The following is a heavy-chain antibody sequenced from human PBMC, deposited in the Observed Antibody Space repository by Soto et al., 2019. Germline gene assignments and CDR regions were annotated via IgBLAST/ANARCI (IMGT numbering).Heavy chain of an antibody. Sequence: PSETLSLTCAVYGWSFSGYYWIWIRQPPGKGLEWIGEINHSGSTNYNPSLKSRVTISVDTSKNQFSLKLSSVTAADTAVYYCARLRYFDQTNYFDYWGQGTLVTVSS. CDR2: INHSGST. CDR3: ARLRYFDQTNYFDY. J-gene: IGHJ4*02. V-gene: IGHV4-34*01. D-gene: IGHD3-9*01. CDR1: GWSFSGYY.